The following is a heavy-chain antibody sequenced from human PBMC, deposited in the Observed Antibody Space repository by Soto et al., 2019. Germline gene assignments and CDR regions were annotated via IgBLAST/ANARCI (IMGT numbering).Heavy chain of an antibody. CDR1: GFTVSSNY. D-gene: IGHD6-6*01. J-gene: IGHJ6*02. CDR2: IYSGGST. CDR3: ARESGIAARGRYYYYYGMDV. Sequence: GGSLRLSCAASGFTVSSNYMSWVRPAPGKGLERVSVIYSGGSTYYAYSVKGRFTISRDNSKNTLYLHMNSLRAEDTAVYYYARESGIAARGRYYYYYGMDVWGQGTTVTVSS. V-gene: IGHV3-53*01.